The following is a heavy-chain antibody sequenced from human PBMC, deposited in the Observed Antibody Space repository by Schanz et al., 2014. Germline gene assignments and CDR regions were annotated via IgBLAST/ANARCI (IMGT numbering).Heavy chain of an antibody. J-gene: IGHJ4*02. CDR3: AKDISDTSGKDDY. D-gene: IGHD3-22*01. CDR1: GFSFGTYA. V-gene: IGHV3-23*01. CDR2: ISGTGGDDT. Sequence: EVHLLESGGGLVQPGGSLRLSCAASGFSFGTYAMSWVRQAPGKGLLWVSSISGTGGDDTYYADSMKGRFTISRDKSKSTLFLQRSSLRVEDSAMYYCAKDISDTSGKDDYWGQGTLVTVSS.